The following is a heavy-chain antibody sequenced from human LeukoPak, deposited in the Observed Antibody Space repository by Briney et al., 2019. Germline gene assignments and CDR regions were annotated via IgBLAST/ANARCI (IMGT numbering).Heavy chain of an antibody. CDR2: ISGSGGST. V-gene: IGHV3-23*01. J-gene: IGHJ4*02. CDR3: AKLTRNWLTDC. Sequence: GGSLRLSCAASEFTFSNYPMSWVRQAPGKGLEWVSAISGSGGSTYYADSVKGRFTISRDNSKNTLYLQMNGLRAEDAAVYYCAKLTRNWLTDCLGQGTLVTVSS. CDR1: EFTFSNYP. D-gene: IGHD1-1*01.